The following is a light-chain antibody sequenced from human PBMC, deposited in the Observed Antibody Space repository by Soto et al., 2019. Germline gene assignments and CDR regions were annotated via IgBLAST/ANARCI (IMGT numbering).Light chain of an antibody. CDR3: QQFNTKPLT. J-gene: IGKJ4*01. V-gene: IGKV1-13*02. CDR2: DAS. Sequence: IQLTQSPATLSASVGDRVTITCRASQGIGTALAWYHQRPGNSPDLLVYDASTLQSGVPSRFSGSGSETDFSLTISGLQPEDFGHYYCQQFNTKPLTFGGGTRVEIK. CDR1: QGIGTA.